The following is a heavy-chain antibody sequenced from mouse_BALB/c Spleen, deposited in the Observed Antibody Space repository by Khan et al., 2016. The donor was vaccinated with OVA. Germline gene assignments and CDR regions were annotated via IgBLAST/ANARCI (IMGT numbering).Heavy chain of an antibody. D-gene: IGHD2-14*01. CDR1: GYTFTSYT. CDR2: INPSNGYT. Sequence: VQLQQSGAELARPGASVKLSCKASGYTFTSYTIHWIKKRPGQGLEWIGYINPSNGYTYYNQKFKDKATWNTDKSSTTAYLQLSSLTSDDSAVDNCVRDGAYHRNDGWFAYWGQGTLVTVSA. V-gene: IGHV1-4*01. CDR3: VRDGAYHRNDGWFAY. J-gene: IGHJ3*01.